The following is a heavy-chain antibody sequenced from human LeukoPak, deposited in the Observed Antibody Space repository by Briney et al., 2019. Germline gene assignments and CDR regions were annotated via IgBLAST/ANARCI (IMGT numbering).Heavy chain of an antibody. CDR3: AREYFRTVDY. CDR2: ISSSSSTI. D-gene: IGHD2-8*01. Sequence: GGSLRLSCAASGFTFSTYSMNWVRQAPGKGLEWVSYISSSSSTIYYADSVKGRFTISRDNAKNLLYLQMNSLRDEDTAIYYCAREYFRTVDYWGQGTLVTVSS. J-gene: IGHJ4*02. CDR1: GFTFSTYS. V-gene: IGHV3-48*02.